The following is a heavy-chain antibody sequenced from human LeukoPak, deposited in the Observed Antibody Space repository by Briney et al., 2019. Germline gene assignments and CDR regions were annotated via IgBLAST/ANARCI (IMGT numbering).Heavy chain of an antibody. V-gene: IGHV3-33*01. Sequence: GGSLRLSCAASGFSFDYYGMHWVRQAPGKGPEWVAIIWSDGSLKYYADSVKGRFTISRDNPKNTLYLQMDSLRVEDTAVYYCARAGGYCTSVSCHVFYFDYWGQGTPLTVSP. CDR2: IWSDGSLK. J-gene: IGHJ4*02. D-gene: IGHD2-2*01. CDR1: GFSFDYYG. CDR3: ARAGGYCTSVSCHVFYFDY.